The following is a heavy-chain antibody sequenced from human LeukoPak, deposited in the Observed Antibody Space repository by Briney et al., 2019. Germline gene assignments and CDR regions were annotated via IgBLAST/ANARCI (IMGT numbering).Heavy chain of an antibody. J-gene: IGHJ4*02. D-gene: IGHD3-10*01. CDR1: GFTFSSYA. Sequence: GGSLRLSCAASGFTFSSYAMSWVRQAPGKGLEWVSAISGSGGSTYYADSVKGRLTISRDNSKNTLYLQMNSLRAEDTAVYYCAKEGDVLLWFGEGGSSLGYWGQGTLVTVSS. CDR3: AKEGDVLLWFGEGGSSLGY. V-gene: IGHV3-23*01. CDR2: ISGSGGST.